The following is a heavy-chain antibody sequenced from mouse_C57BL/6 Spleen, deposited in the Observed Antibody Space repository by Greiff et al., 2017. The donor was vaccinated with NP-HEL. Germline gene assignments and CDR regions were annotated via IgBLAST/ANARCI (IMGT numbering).Heavy chain of an antibody. CDR1: GYTFTSYW. Sequence: QVQLQQPGAELVKPGASVKLSCKASGYTFTSYWMHWVKQRPGQGLEWIGRIDPNSGGTKYNEKFKSKATLTVDKPSSTAYMQLSSLTSEDSAVYYCAIDGYYLWFAYWGQGTLVTVSA. D-gene: IGHD2-3*01. V-gene: IGHV1-72*01. CDR3: AIDGYYLWFAY. J-gene: IGHJ3*01. CDR2: IDPNSGGT.